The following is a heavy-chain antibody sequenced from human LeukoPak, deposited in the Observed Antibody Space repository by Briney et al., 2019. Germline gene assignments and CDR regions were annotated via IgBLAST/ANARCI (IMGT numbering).Heavy chain of an antibody. CDR2: IYYSGGT. Sequence: SETLSLTCTVSGGSISNYFWSWIRQPPGKGLEWIGYIYYSGGTNYNPSLKSRVTISVDTSKNQFSLKLSSVTAADTAVYYCARDSHYGSGSYAFDIWGQGTMVTVSS. CDR1: GGSISNYF. V-gene: IGHV4-59*01. J-gene: IGHJ3*02. D-gene: IGHD3-10*01. CDR3: ARDSHYGSGSYAFDI.